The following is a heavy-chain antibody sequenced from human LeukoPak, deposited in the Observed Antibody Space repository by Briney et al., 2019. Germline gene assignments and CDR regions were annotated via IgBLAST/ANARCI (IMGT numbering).Heavy chain of an antibody. D-gene: IGHD2-15*01. CDR3: ARVVEIVVVVAATPYYFDY. V-gene: IGHV1-18*04. CDR1: GYTFTSYG. CDR2: ISAYNGNT. J-gene: IGHJ4*02. Sequence: GASVKVSCKAPGYTFTSYGISWVRQAPGQGLEWMGWISAYNGNTNYAQKLQGRVTMTTDTSTSTAYMELRSLGSDDTAVYYCARVVEIVVVVAATPYYFDYWGQGTLVTVSS.